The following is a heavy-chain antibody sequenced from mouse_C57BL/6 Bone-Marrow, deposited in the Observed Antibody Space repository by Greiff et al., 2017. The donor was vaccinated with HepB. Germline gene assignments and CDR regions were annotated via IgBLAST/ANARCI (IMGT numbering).Heavy chain of an antibody. CDR2: IDPENGDT. J-gene: IGHJ4*01. CDR3: TTVGGNYVWYYAMDY. D-gene: IGHD2-1*01. CDR1: GFNIKDDY. V-gene: IGHV14-4*01. Sequence: EVQLQQSGAELVRPGASVKLSCTASGFNIKDDYMHWVKQRPEQGLEWIGWIDPENGDTEYASKFQGKATITADTSSNTAYLQLSSLTSEDTAVYYCTTVGGNYVWYYAMDYWGQGTSVTVSS.